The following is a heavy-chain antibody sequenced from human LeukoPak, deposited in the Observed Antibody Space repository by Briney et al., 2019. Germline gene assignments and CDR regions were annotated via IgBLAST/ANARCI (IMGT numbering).Heavy chain of an antibody. CDR2: ISSSGSTM. V-gene: IGHV3-48*04. Sequence: GGSLRLSCTVSGFTFQTYSMNWVRQAPGKGLEWVSYISSSGSTMYYADSVKGRFTISRDNAKNSLYLQMNSLRAEDTAVYYCARDNWVATPGLFDLWGQGTLVTVSP. J-gene: IGHJ5*02. D-gene: IGHD2-21*02. CDR1: GFTFQTYS. CDR3: ARDNWVATPGLFDL.